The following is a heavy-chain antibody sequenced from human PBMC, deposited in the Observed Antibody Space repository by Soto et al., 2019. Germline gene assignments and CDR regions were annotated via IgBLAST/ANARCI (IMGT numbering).Heavy chain of an antibody. V-gene: IGHV1-69*01. CDR2: IIPIFGTA. Sequence: QVQLVQSGAEVKKPGSSVKVSCKASGGTFSSYAISWVRQAPGQGLEWMGGIIPIFGTANYAQKFQGRVTITSDESKSTGYMELSSLRSEDTAVYYCARENDYVWGSYRSWGFDYWGQGTLVTVSS. CDR1: GGTFSSYA. CDR3: ARENDYVWGSYRSWGFDY. J-gene: IGHJ4*02. D-gene: IGHD3-16*02.